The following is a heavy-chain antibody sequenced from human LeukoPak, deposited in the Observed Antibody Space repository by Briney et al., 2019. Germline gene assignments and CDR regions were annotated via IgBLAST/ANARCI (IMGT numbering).Heavy chain of an antibody. Sequence: PGGSLRLSCAASGFTFSSYAMSWVRQAPGKGLEWVSAISGSGGSTYYADSVKGRFTISRDNSKNTLYLQMNSLRAEDTAVYYCAKVLRPGVGATLQTIDYWGHGTLVTVSS. CDR2: ISGSGGST. J-gene: IGHJ4*01. CDR1: GFTFSSYA. CDR3: AKVLRPGVGATLQTIDY. V-gene: IGHV3-23*01. D-gene: IGHD1-26*01.